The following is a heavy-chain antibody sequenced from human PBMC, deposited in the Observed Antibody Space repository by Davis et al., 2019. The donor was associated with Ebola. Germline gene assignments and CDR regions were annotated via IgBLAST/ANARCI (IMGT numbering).Heavy chain of an antibody. CDR2: INPNSGGT. CDR1: GYTFTGYY. CDR3: AREGCSGGSCYGWFDP. V-gene: IGHV1-2*04. D-gene: IGHD2-15*01. J-gene: IGHJ5*02. Sequence: ASVKVSCKASGYTFTGYYMHCVRQAPGQGLEWMGWINPNSGGTNYAQKFQGWVTMTRDTSISTAYMELSRLRSDDTAVYYCAREGCSGGSCYGWFDPWGQGTLVTVSS.